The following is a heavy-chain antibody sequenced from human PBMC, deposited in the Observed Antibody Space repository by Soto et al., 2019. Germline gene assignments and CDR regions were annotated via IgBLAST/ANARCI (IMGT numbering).Heavy chain of an antibody. CDR1: GGSISSGDYY. Sequence: QVQLQESGPGLVKPSQTLSLTCTVSGGSISSGDYYWSWIRQPPGKGLEWIGYIFYSGSTYYNPSLKTRVTISVDTSKNHFSLKLCSVTAADTAVYYCARTTFMTTVGGADYWGQGTLVTVSS. J-gene: IGHJ4*02. CDR3: ARTTFMTTVGGADY. V-gene: IGHV4-30-4*01. CDR2: IFYSGST. D-gene: IGHD4-17*01.